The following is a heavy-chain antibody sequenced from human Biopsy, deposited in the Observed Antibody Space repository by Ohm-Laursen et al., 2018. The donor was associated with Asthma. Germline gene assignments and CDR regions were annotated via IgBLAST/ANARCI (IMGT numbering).Heavy chain of an antibody. V-gene: IGHV1-3*04. CDR1: GYNFISFA. Sequence: ASVKVSCKTSGYNFISFAIHWVRQAPGQRLEWMGWVNTGNGDTKYPQKFQGRVTITRDTSASTAYMELRSLRSEDTATYYCARTYYDFLTGQVKDVFGVWGQGTMVTVSS. CDR3: ARTYYDFLTGQVKDVFGV. J-gene: IGHJ3*01. CDR2: VNTGNGDT. D-gene: IGHD3-9*01.